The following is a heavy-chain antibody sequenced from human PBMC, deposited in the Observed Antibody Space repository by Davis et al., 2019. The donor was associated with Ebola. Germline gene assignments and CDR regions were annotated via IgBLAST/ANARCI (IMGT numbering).Heavy chain of an antibody. Sequence: GESLKISCAASGFTFSSYEMNWVRQAPGKGLEWVAVIWYDGSNKYYADSVKGRFTISRENAKNSLYLQMNSLRAGDTAVYYCARGRLWFDPWGQGTLVTVSS. CDR3: ARGRLWFDP. V-gene: IGHV3-33*08. CDR1: GFTFSSYE. J-gene: IGHJ5*02. CDR2: IWYDGSNK. D-gene: IGHD5-24*01.